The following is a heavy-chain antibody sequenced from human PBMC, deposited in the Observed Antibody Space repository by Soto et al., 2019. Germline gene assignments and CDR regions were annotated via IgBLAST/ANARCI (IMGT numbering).Heavy chain of an antibody. D-gene: IGHD3-10*01. CDR3: ARDSSASATSYSFDY. J-gene: IGHJ4*02. CDR2: INPNGGGT. CDR1: GYKFINHY. Sequence: QVQLVQSGAEVKKPGASVKVSCKASGYKFINHYINWVRQAPGVGLEWMGMINPNGGGTDYAQKFQGRVTMTTDTYASTVHMELSSLRSEDTAVYFCARDSSASATSYSFDYWGQGTLVTVSS. V-gene: IGHV1-46*01.